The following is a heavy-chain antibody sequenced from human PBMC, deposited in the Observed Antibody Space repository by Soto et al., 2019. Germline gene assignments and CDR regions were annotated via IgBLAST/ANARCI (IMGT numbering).Heavy chain of an antibody. CDR3: ARGSLQGIALVFNWFDP. CDR1: GGSFSGYY. CDR2: INHSGST. D-gene: IGHD6-19*01. J-gene: IGHJ5*02. Sequence: SETLSLTCAVYGGSFSGYYWSWIRQPPGKGLEWIGEINHSGSTNYNPSLKSRVTISVDTSKNQFSLKLSSVTAADTAVYYCARGSLQGIALVFNWFDPWGQETLVT. V-gene: IGHV4-34*01.